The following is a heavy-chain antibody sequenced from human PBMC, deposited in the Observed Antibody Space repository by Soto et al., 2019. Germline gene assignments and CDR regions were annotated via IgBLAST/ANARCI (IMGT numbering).Heavy chain of an antibody. CDR1: GYTFTSYG. D-gene: IGHD3-3*01. Sequence: QVQLVQSGAEVKKPGASVKVSCKASGYTFTSYGISWVRQAPGQGLEWMGWISAYNGNTNYAQKLQGRVTMTTDTXXXXAYMELXXXXXXXXXXYYCAXXXXXXXXXFGVVIPGXXXXXXXWGQ. CDR3: AXXXXXXXXXFGVVIPGXXXXXXX. V-gene: IGHV1-18*04. J-gene: IGHJ3*01. CDR2: ISAYNGNT.